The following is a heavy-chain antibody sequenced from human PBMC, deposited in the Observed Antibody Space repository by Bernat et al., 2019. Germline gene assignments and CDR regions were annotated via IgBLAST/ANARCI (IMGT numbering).Heavy chain of an antibody. Sequence: QLHLVESGGGVVQPGRSLRLSCAASGFTFSYHGMHWVRQVPGKGLEWVSLIWFDGSKIYYRDSVKGRFTISRDNSKNTLYLQMSSLRAEDTAVYYCARMRQVGKNNYLDYWDQGTLVTVAS. CDR3: ARMRQVGKNNYLDY. CDR1: GFTFSYHG. D-gene: IGHD2-15*01. CDR2: IWFDGSKI. V-gene: IGHV3-33*01. J-gene: IGHJ4*01.